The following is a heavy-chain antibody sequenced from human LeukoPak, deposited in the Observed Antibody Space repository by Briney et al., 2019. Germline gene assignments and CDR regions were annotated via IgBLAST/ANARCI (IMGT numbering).Heavy chain of an antibody. D-gene: IGHD1-14*01. V-gene: IGHV3-7*01. CDR1: GFTFSSYW. J-gene: IGHJ4*02. CDR3: ARDLLQGAGIQFDY. Sequence: GRSLRLSCAASGFTFSSYWLSWVRQAPGKGLEWVATIKQDGSEKYYVDSVRGRFTISRDNAKNSLDLQMDSLRAEDTAVYYCARDLLQGAGIQFDYWGQGSLVTVSS. CDR2: IKQDGSEK.